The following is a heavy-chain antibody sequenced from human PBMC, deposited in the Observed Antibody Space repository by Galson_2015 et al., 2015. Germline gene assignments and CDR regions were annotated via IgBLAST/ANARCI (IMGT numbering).Heavy chain of an antibody. CDR1: GGTFSSYA. CDR3: AREKYSSGWRDY. J-gene: IGHJ4*02. D-gene: IGHD6-19*01. CDR2: IIPIFGTA. V-gene: IGHV1-69*06. Sequence: SVKVSCKTSGGTFSSYAISWVRQAPGQGLEWMGGIIPIFGTANYAQKFQGRVTITADKSTSTAYMELSSLRSEDTAVYYCAREKYSSGWRDYWGQGTLVTVSS.